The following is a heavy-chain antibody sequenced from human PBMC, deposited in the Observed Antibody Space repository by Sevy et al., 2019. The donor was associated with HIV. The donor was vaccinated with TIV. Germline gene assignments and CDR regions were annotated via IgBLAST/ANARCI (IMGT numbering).Heavy chain of an antibody. Sequence: SGPTLVKPTQTLTLTCTFSGFSLSTSGVGVGWIRQPPGKALEWLALIYWDDDKRYSPSLKSRLTITKDTSKNQVVLTITNMDPVDTATYYCAHKPRTYYYDSSGPKHLRTSWFDPWGQGTLVTVSS. J-gene: IGHJ5*02. D-gene: IGHD3-22*01. CDR3: AHKPRTYYYDSSGPKHLRTSWFDP. V-gene: IGHV2-5*02. CDR2: IYWDDDK. CDR1: GFSLSTSGVG.